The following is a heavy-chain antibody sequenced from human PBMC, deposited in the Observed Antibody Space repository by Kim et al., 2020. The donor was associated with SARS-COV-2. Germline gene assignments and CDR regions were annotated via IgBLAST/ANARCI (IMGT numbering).Heavy chain of an antibody. D-gene: IGHD2-21*01. V-gene: IGHV3-7*01. CDR3: ARVRRDGYNDY. CDR2: IKYDGTEK. CDR1: GFTYSDYW. Sequence: GGSLRLSCAVSGFTYSDYWMKWVRQAPGKGLEWVASIKYDGTEKYYVDSVMGRFTISRDNAKNSLYVQMNSLRADDTAVYYCARVRRDGYNDYWGQGTLV. J-gene: IGHJ4*02.